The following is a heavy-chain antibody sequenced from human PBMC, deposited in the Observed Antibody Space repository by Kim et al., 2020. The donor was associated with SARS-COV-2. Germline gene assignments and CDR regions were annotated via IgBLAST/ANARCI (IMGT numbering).Heavy chain of an antibody. V-gene: IGHV3-48*02. CDR2: ISRNGTTI. D-gene: IGHD2-15*01. J-gene: IGHJ3*02. CDR3: VKGVCRGGFDI. CDR1: GFTFSTYD. Sequence: GGSLRLSCATSGFTFSTYDMNWVRQAPGKGLQWVSRISRNGTTIYYADSVKGRVTMSSDKAKNILYLQMNSLRDEDTGVYYCVKGVCRGGFDIWGQGTKVTVSS.